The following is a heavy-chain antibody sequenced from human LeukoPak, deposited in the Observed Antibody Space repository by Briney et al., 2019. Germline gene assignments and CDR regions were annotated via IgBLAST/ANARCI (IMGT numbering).Heavy chain of an antibody. Sequence: PGGSLRLSCAASGFTVRGNSMGWVRQAPGRGLDWVSTIWTDERTFYADSVKGRFTISRDNSKNTLYLQMNSLRAEDTAVYYCAKALWYGGYYYYGMDVWGQGTTVTVSS. V-gene: IGHV3-53*01. J-gene: IGHJ6*02. D-gene: IGHD3-10*01. CDR1: GFTVRGNS. CDR2: IWTDERT. CDR3: AKALWYGGYYYYGMDV.